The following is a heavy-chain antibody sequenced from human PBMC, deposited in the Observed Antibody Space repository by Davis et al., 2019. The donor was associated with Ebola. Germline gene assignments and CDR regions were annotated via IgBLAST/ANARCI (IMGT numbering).Heavy chain of an antibody. CDR1: GYSISSGYY. D-gene: IGHD3-22*01. CDR2: IYHSGST. CDR3: ARDYFDSSGN. J-gene: IGHJ4*02. V-gene: IGHV4-38-2*02. Sequence: PSETLSLTCTVSGYSISSGYYWGWIRQPPGKGLEWIGSIYHSGSTYYNPSLKSRVTLSVDTSKNQFSLKLSSVTAADTAVYYCARDYFDSSGNWGQGTLVTVSS.